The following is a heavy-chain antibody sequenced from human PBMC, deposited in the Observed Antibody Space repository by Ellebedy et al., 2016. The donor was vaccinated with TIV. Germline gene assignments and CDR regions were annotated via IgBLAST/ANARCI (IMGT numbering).Heavy chain of an antibody. D-gene: IGHD6-19*01. Sequence: GESLKISXAASGFTFSSYAMSWVRQAPGKGLEWVSAISGSGGSTYYADSVKGRFTISRDNSKNTLYLQMNSLRAEDTAVYYCAQQWLVLGAFDIWGQGTMVTVSS. CDR3: AQQWLVLGAFDI. CDR2: ISGSGGST. J-gene: IGHJ3*02. V-gene: IGHV3-23*01. CDR1: GFTFSSYA.